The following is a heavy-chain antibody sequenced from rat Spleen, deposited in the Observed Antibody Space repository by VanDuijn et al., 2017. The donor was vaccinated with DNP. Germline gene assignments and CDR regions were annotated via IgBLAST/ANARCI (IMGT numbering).Heavy chain of an antibody. Sequence: EVQLVESGGGLVQPGRSLKLSCGASRFSFSDYNMAWVRQAPKKGLEWVASISSGGGNTYYRDSVKGRFTISRDNAKSSLYLQMDSLRSEDTATYYCTTVGGNNWGQGVMVTVSS. CDR3: TTVGGNN. CDR2: ISSGGGNT. J-gene: IGHJ2*01. V-gene: IGHV5-20*01. CDR1: RFSFSDYN.